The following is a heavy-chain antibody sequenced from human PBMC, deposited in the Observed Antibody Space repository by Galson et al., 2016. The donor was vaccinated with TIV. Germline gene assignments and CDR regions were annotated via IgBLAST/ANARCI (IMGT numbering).Heavy chain of an antibody. D-gene: IGHD3-22*01. CDR1: GYTFTDYY. Sequence: SVKVSCKASGYTFTDYYVHWVRQAPGQGLEWMGWINPNSGGTIYAQKFQGRGTMTRDTSISTAFMEVKKLRYDDTALYFCARDDGSTSGSNFWGQGTLVTVSS. V-gene: IGHV1-2*02. J-gene: IGHJ4*02. CDR2: INPNSGGT. CDR3: ARDDGSTSGSNF.